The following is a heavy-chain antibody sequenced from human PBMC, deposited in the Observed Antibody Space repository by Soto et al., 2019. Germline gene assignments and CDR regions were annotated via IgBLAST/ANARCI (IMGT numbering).Heavy chain of an antibody. CDR3: ARYFYQSNGEKWFDP. CDR2: IWYGRTT. CDR1: GASVTSGNYY. D-gene: IGHD2-8*01. Sequence: SETLSLTCSVSGASVTSGNYYWSWVRQPPGERLEWIGNIWYGRTTNYNPSLNSRVNIERDMSKNQFSLKLTSVTAADTAIYYCARYFYQSNGEKWFDPWGQGIPVTVSS. V-gene: IGHV4-61*01. J-gene: IGHJ5*02.